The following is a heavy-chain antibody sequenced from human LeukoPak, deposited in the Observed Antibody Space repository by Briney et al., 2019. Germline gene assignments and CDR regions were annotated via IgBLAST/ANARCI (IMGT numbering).Heavy chain of an antibody. CDR3: ARQWYNWNSNNYFDY. J-gene: IGHJ4*02. CDR2: INHSGST. Sequence: SETLSLTCAVYGGSFSGYYWSWIRQPPGKGLEWIGEINHSGSTNYNPSLKSRVIISVETSKTQFSLKLSSVTAADTAVYYCARQWYNWNSNNYFDYWGQGTLVTVSS. V-gene: IGHV4-34*01. CDR1: GGSFSGYY. D-gene: IGHD1-7*01.